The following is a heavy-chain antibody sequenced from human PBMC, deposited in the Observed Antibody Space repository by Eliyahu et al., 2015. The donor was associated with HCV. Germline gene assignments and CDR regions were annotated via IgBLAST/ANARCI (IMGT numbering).Heavy chain of an antibody. V-gene: IGHV1-69*17. Sequence: QVQLAQSGAEVKKPGSSVKISCKASGGTFSSYSXSXVXXAPGQGLEWMGGIIPVFGITNYAQKFQGRVTITADRSTNTAYVELSSLRSDDTAVYYCARGFGAHLDRLKIAYSGQSTGYYDMDVWGQGTTVTVSS. J-gene: IGHJ6*02. D-gene: IGHD2-21*01. CDR2: IIPVFGIT. CDR3: ARGFGAHLDRLKIAYSGQSTGYYDMDV. CDR1: GGTFSSYS.